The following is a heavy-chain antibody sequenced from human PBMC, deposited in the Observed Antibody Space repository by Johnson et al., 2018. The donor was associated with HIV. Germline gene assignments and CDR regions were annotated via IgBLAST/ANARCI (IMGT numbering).Heavy chain of an antibody. J-gene: IGHJ3*02. Sequence: VQLVESGGGVVQPGRSLRLSCAASGFTFSNYAMHWVRQAPGKGLEWVAVISYDGNNKYYADSLKGRFTISRDNSKNTLYLQMNSLRAEDTAVYYCARDFGLFLGKDDAFDIWGQGTMVTVSS. CDR3: ARDFGLFLGKDDAFDI. V-gene: IGHV3-30*04. CDR2: ISYDGNNK. D-gene: IGHD7-27*01. CDR1: GFTFSNYA.